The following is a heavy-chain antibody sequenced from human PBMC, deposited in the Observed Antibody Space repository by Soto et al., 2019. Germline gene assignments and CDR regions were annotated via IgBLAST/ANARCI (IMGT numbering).Heavy chain of an antibody. J-gene: IGHJ4*02. CDR3: AKDTGGYSSSKTPFDY. CDR1: GFTFDDYA. CDR2: ISWNSGSI. D-gene: IGHD6-6*01. Sequence: GGSLRLSCAASGFTFDDYAMHWVRQAPGKGLEWVSGISWNSGSIGYADSVKGRFTISRDNAKNSLYLQMNSLRAEDTALYYCAKDTGGYSSSKTPFDYWGQGTLVTVSS. V-gene: IGHV3-9*01.